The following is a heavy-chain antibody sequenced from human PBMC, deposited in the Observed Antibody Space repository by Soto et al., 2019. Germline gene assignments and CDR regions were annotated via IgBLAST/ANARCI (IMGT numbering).Heavy chain of an antibody. Sequence: EVQLVESGGGLVQPGGSLRLSCAASGFTFSSYDMHWVRQATGKGLEWVSAIGTAGDTYYPGSVKGRFTISRETAKNSLYLKMSSLRAEDTAVYYCARESGYYDSSGQGYYIDSWGQGALVTVSS. CDR3: ARESGYYDSSGQGYYIDS. J-gene: IGHJ4*02. CDR1: GFTFSSYD. CDR2: IGTAGDT. V-gene: IGHV3-13*01. D-gene: IGHD3-22*01.